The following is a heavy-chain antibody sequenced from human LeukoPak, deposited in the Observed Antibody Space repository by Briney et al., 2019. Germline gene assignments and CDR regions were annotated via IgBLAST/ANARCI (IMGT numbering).Heavy chain of an antibody. Sequence: GGSLILSCAASGFTFSSFAVHWVRQAPGKGLEYVSAISSNGGGTYYANSVKGRFTISRDNSKNTLYLQMGSLRAEDMAVYYCARQVAAAAYFDYWGQGTLVTVSS. V-gene: IGHV3-64*01. D-gene: IGHD6-13*01. CDR3: ARQVAAAAYFDY. J-gene: IGHJ4*02. CDR2: ISSNGGGT. CDR1: GFTFSSFA.